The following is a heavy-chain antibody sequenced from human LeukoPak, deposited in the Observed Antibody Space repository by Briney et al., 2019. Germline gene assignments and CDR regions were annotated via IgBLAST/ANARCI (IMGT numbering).Heavy chain of an antibody. Sequence: GGSLRLSCAASGFTFSSYEMNWVRQAPGEGLGWVSYISSSGSTIYYADSVKGRFTISRDNAKNSLYLQMNSLRAEDTAVYYCASQHSHGSGELLSWGQGTLVTVSS. D-gene: IGHD3-10*01. V-gene: IGHV3-48*03. J-gene: IGHJ5*02. CDR2: ISSSGSTI. CDR1: GFTFSSYE. CDR3: ASQHSHGSGELLS.